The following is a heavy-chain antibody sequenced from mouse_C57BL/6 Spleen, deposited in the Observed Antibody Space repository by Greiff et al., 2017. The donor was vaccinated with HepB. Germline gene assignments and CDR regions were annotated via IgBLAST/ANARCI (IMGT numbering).Heavy chain of an antibody. CDR3: ARRGDYYGSSYVRYFDV. Sequence: QVQLKQPGAELVMPGASVKLSCKASGYTFTSYWMHWVKQRPGQGLEWIGEIDPSDSYTNYNQKFKGKSTLTVDKSSSTAYMQLSSLTSEDSAVYYCARRGDYYGSSYVRYFDVWGTGTTVTVSS. D-gene: IGHD1-1*01. CDR1: GYTFTSYW. CDR2: IDPSDSYT. J-gene: IGHJ1*03. V-gene: IGHV1-69*01.